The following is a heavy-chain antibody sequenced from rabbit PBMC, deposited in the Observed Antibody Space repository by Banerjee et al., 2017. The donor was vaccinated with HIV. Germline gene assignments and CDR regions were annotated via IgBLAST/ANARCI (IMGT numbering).Heavy chain of an antibody. CDR1: GFSFSSSYW. D-gene: IGHD8-1*01. CDR2: IYNGDGST. J-gene: IGHJ3*01. CDR3: ARDVGSSYFPYTRMDL. Sequence: QSLEESGGDLVKPGASLTLTCTASGFSFSSSYWICWVRQAPGKGLEWIACIYNGDGSTYCASWAKRRFTLSKPSATAVTLQMSSVPAADTATYFCARDVGSSYFPYTRMDLWGPGTL. V-gene: IGHV1S40*01.